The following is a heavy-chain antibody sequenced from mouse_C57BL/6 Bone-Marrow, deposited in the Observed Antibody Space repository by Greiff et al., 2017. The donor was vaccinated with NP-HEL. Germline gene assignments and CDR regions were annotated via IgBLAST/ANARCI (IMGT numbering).Heavy chain of an antibody. Sequence: VQLQQSGAELARPGASVKLSCKASGYTFTSYGISWVKQRTGQGLAWIGEIYPRSGNTYYNEKFKGKATLTADKSSSPAYMELRSLTSEDSAVYLCARGPLLLFPGYFDVWGTGTTVTVSS. J-gene: IGHJ1*03. CDR1: GYTFTSYG. V-gene: IGHV1-81*01. CDR2: IYPRSGNT. CDR3: ARGPLLLFPGYFDV. D-gene: IGHD1-1*01.